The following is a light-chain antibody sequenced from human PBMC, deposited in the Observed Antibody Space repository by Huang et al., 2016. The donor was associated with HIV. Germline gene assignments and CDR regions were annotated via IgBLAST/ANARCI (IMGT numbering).Light chain of an antibody. CDR1: QNTNDY. CDR2: GAS. CDR3: QQSFSTLPYT. V-gene: IGKV1-39*01. J-gene: IGKJ2*01. Sequence: DIQLTQFPSSLSASVGDKITITCRTSQNTNDYLNWYQQRPGEAPKLLIYGASNLDSGVPSRFSGGGSGTVFILTITGLQPEDVGTYYCQQSFSTLPYTFGQGTRLDI.